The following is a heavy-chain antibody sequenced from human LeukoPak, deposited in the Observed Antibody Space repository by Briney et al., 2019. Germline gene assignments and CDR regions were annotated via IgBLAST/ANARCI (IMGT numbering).Heavy chain of an antibody. J-gene: IGHJ4*02. CDR3: ARAETMIGGYFDY. V-gene: IGHV1-69*13. CDR2: IIPIFGTA. Sequence: ASVKVSCKASGGTFSSYAISWVRQAPGQGLEWMGGIIPIFGTANYAQKFQGRDTITADESTSTAYMELSSLRSEDTAVYYCARAETMIGGYFDYWGQGTLVTVSS. CDR1: GGTFSSYA. D-gene: IGHD3-22*01.